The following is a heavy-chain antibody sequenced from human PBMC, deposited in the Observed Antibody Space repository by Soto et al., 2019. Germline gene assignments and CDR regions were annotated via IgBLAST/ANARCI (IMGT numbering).Heavy chain of an antibody. D-gene: IGHD3-9*01. Sequence: GGSLRLSCAASGFTFSSYAMNWVRQAPGKGLEWVAAISGGAVSTYYADSVKGRFTISRDNSKNTLYLQVNSLRAEDTAVYYCAKDRDDILSGYYSHYYYYMEVGGKGTTVTVSS. CDR2: ISGGAVST. CDR3: AKDRDDILSGYYSHYYYYMEV. V-gene: IGHV3-23*01. CDR1: GFTFSSYA. J-gene: IGHJ6*03.